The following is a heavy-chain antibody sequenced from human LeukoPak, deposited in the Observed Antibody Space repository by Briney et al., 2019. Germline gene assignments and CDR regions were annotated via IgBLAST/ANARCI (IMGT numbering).Heavy chain of an antibody. CDR2: IYYSGST. CDR3: ARVGQIAAAGTFDY. CDR1: GGSISSSSYY. J-gene: IGHJ4*02. D-gene: IGHD6-13*01. Sequence: SETLSLTCTVSGGSISSSSYYWGWIRQPPGKGLEWIGSIYYSGSTYYNPSLKSRVTISADTSKNQFSLKLNSVTAADTAVYYCARVGQIAAAGTFDYWGQGTLVTVSS. V-gene: IGHV4-39*07.